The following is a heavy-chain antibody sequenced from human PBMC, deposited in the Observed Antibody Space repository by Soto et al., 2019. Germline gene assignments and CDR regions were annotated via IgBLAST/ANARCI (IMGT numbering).Heavy chain of an antibody. CDR3: ARGRYCLTGRCFPNWFDS. J-gene: IGHJ5*01. D-gene: IGHD2-15*01. V-gene: IGHV4-30-4*02. Sequence: SDTRSLTCSVSGDSISTVDYFWAWIRQPPGQALEYIGYIYKSTTTYYNPSFESRVAISLDTSKSQFSLNVTSVTAADTAVYFCARGRYCLTGRCFPNWFDSWGQGALVTVSS. CDR1: GDSISTVDYF. CDR2: IYKSTTT.